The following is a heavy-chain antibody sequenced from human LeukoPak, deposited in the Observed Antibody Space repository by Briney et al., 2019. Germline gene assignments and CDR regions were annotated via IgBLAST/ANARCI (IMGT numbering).Heavy chain of an antibody. CDR1: GGSISSGGYS. V-gene: IGHV4-30-2*01. CDR2: IYHSGST. J-gene: IGHJ4*02. CDR3: ARGNGYSSGWYEVY. D-gene: IGHD6-19*01. Sequence: SETLSLTCAVSGGSISSGGYSWSWIRQPPGKGLEWIGYIYHSGSTYCNPSLKSRVTISVDRSKNQFSLKLSSVTAADTAVYYCARGNGYSSGWYEVYWGQGTLVTVSS.